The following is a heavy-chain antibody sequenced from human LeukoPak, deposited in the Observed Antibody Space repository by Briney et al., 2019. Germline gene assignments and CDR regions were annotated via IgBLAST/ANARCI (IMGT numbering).Heavy chain of an antibody. J-gene: IGHJ3*02. CDR2: ISSSSSTK. CDR3: ARMRGPTTGALDI. Sequence: PGGSLRLSCAASGFTFITYTMNWVRQAPGKGLEWVSSISSSSSTKYYADSVKGRFTISRDNAKNSLYLQVSSMRDEDTAIYYCARMRGPTTGALDIWGPGTMVAVSS. V-gene: IGHV3-48*02. CDR1: GFTFITYT. D-gene: IGHD1-26*01.